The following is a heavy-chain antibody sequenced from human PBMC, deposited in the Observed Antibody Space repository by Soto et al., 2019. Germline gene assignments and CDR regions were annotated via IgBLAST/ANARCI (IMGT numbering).Heavy chain of an antibody. J-gene: IGHJ5*01. CDR2: IYKSTTT. Sequence: QVHLLESGPGLVKPSQTLSLTCSVSGDSISTVDYFWAWIRQPPGQALEYIGYIYKSTTTYYNPSFQSRVAISIDTSKSQFSLTVTSVTAADTAVYFCARGRYCLTGRCFPNWFDSWGQGTLVTVSS. D-gene: IGHD2-15*01. CDR1: GDSISTVDYF. CDR3: ARGRYCLTGRCFPNWFDS. V-gene: IGHV4-30-4*01.